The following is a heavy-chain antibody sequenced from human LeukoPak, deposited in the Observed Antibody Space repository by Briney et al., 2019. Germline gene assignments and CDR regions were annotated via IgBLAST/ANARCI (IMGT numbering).Heavy chain of an antibody. V-gene: IGHV3-7*01. CDR2: IKQDGSEK. J-gene: IGHJ4*02. Sequence: GGSLRLSCAASGFAFSSYWMSWGGQAPGEGREGGAEIKQDGSEKFYVDSVKGRFTISRDNAQNSLYLQMNRLGAEDTAVYYCARAPIVVVPTRRPTYFDYCRQGALVTVSS. CDR1: GFAFSSYW. CDR3: ARAPIVVVPTRRPTYFDY. D-gene: IGHD2-2*01.